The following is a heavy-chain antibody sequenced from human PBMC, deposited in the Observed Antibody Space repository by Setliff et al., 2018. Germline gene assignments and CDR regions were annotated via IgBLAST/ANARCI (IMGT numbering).Heavy chain of an antibody. J-gene: IGHJ3*02. D-gene: IGHD3-16*01. CDR3: ARDGGGDSGAFDI. CDR2: INPSSGAT. CDR1: GYTFTSYD. V-gene: IGHV1-2*06. Sequence: ASVKVSCKASGYTFTSYDINWMRQASGQGLEWMRRINPSSGATIYAQKFQGRVTMTSDTSISTAYMELGRLRSDDTAVYFCARDGGGDSGAFDIWGQGTMVTVSS.